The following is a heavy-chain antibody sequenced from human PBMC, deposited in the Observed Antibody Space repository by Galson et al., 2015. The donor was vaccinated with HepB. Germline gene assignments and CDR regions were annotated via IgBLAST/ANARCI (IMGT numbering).Heavy chain of an antibody. V-gene: IGHV3-21*01. CDR3: ASELNNIMGNTTLAYFDS. Sequence: SLRLSCAASGFTFSSSNMNWVRQVPGKGLEWVSFINGRSGDVHYTDSVKGRFTISRDNTKKSLFLQMNNLRAEGTAVYYCASELNNIMGNTTLAYFDSWGQGTVVTVSS. CDR2: INGRSGDV. D-gene: IGHD1-26*01. CDR1: GFTFSSSN. J-gene: IGHJ4*02.